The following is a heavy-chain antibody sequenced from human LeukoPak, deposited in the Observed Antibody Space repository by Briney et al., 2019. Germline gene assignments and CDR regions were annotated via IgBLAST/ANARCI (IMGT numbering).Heavy chain of an antibody. Sequence: PGRSLRLSCAASGFTFSSYGMHWVRQAPGKGLEWVSGISNSGGSTYYADSVKGRFTISRDNSKNTLYLQMKSLRVEDTAVHYCAKGLRLGELSSPFDYWGQGTLVTVSS. CDR2: ISNSGGST. V-gene: IGHV3-23*01. D-gene: IGHD3-16*02. J-gene: IGHJ4*02. CDR3: AKGLRLGELSSPFDY. CDR1: GFTFSSYG.